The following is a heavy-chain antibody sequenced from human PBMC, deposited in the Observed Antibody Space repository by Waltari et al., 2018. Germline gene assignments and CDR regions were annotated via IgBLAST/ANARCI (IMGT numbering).Heavy chain of an antibody. CDR1: GYSISSGYY. V-gene: IGHV4-38-2*01. D-gene: IGHD3-22*01. CDR2: IYHSGST. CDR3: ARGYYDSSGYS. Sequence: QVQLQESGPGLVKPSETLSLTCAVSGYSISSGYYWGWIRQPPGKGLGWIGSIYHSGSTYYNPSLKSRVTISVDTSKNQFSLKLSSVTATDTAVYYCARGYYDSSGYSWGQGTLVTVSS. J-gene: IGHJ5*02.